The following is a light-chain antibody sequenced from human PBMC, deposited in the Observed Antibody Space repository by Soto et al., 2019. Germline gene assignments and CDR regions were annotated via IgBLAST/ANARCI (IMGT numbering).Light chain of an antibody. CDR3: QSYDSSLSGWM. V-gene: IGLV1-40*01. J-gene: IGLJ3*02. Sequence: QSLLTQPPSVSGAPGQRVTISCTGSSSNIGAGYDVHWYQQLPGTAPKLLIYGNSNRPSGVPDRFSGSKSGTSASLAITGLQAEDEADYYCQSYDSSLSGWMFGGGTKLTVL. CDR2: GNS. CDR1: SSNIGAGYD.